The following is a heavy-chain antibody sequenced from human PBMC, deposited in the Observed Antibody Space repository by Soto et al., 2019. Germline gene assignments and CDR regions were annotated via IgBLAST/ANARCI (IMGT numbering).Heavy chain of an antibody. CDR3: TRDPGYSFTLELRGAFDI. CDR1: GFTFGDYA. J-gene: IGHJ3*02. D-gene: IGHD1-26*01. CDR2: VRSKAYGGTT. V-gene: IGHV3-49*03. Sequence: GGSLRLSCTASGFTFGDYAMSWFRQAPGKGLEWVGYVRSKAYGGTTEYAASVRGRFTISRDDSKSIAYLQMNSLKTEDTAVYYCTRDPGYSFTLELRGAFDIWGQGTMVTVSS.